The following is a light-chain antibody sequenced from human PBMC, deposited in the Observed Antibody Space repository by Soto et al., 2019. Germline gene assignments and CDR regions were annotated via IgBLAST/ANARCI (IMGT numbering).Light chain of an antibody. CDR3: QHYYSYPYT. CDR1: HVVSNY. V-gene: IGKV1-8*01. J-gene: IGKJ2*01. Sequence: AIRMTQSPSSLSASIGDRVTITCRASHVVSNYLAWYQQNPGKAPKALIYAASFLQSGVPSRFSGSGSGTDFSLTISFLQSEDFATYYGQHYYSYPYTFGQGTTLQMK. CDR2: AAS.